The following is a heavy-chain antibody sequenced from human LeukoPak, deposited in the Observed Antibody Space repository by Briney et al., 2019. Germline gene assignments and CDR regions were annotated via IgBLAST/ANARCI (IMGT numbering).Heavy chain of an antibody. V-gene: IGHV3-11*01. D-gene: IGHD1-26*01. Sequence: GGSLRLSCAASGFTFRDYYMSGIPQPPRRGRERVSYISSSGSTIYSADSAKGRSTIPRDNPKNSHHLKMKSLRAETTAGCYLARAGLVGATIDYWGQGTLVTVSS. CDR2: ISSSGSTI. CDR3: ARAGLVGATIDY. CDR1: GFTFRDYY. J-gene: IGHJ4*02.